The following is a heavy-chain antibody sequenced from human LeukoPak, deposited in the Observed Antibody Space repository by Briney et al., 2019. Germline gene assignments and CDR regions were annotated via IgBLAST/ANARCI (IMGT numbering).Heavy chain of an antibody. CDR2: IYYSGST. D-gene: IGHD2-8*01. CDR1: GGSISSYC. CDR3: ARLPVEYCTNGVCHGFDY. J-gene: IGHJ4*02. V-gene: IGHV4-59*08. Sequence: SETLSLTCTVSGGSISSYCWSWIRQPPGKGLEWIGYIYYSGSTNYNPSLKSRVTISVDTSKNQFSLKLSSVTAADTAVYYCARLPVEYCTNGVCHGFDYWGQGTLVTVSS.